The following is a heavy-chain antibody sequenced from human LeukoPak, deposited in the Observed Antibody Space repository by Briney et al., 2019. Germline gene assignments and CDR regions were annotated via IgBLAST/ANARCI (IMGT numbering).Heavy chain of an antibody. CDR1: GYTFTGYY. D-gene: IGHD6-6*01. Sequence: ASVKVSFKASGYTFTGYYMHWVRQAPGQGGEWMGWINPNSGGTNYAQKFQGRVTMTRDTSISTAYMELSRLRSDDTAVYYCARVASIAAPTTYDYWGQGTLVTVSS. CDR3: ARVASIAAPTTYDY. V-gene: IGHV1-2*02. CDR2: INPNSGGT. J-gene: IGHJ4*02.